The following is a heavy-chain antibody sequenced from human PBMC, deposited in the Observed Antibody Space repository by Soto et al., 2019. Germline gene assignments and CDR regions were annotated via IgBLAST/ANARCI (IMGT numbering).Heavy chain of an antibody. CDR1: GSTFSGSA. D-gene: IGHD1-7*01. CDR3: TRLPNWNFRFDP. CDR2: IKTKTDKYAT. V-gene: IGHV3-73*01. J-gene: IGHJ5*02. Sequence: GGSLRLSCAASGSTFSGSAMHWVRQASGKGLEWVGRIKTKTDKYATAYAASVKGRFTVSRDDSKNTAYLQMNSLKAEDTAVYYCTRLPNWNFRFDPWGQGTLVTVSS.